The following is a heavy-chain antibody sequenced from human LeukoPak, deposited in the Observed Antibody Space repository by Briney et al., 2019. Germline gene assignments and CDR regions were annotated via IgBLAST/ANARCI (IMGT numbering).Heavy chain of an antibody. D-gene: IGHD2-8*01. V-gene: IGHV1-18*01. Sequence: ASVTVSCKASGYTFASYGVTWVRQAPGQGPEWMAWISVYSGNTEYAQKFQDRVTLTADTSTSTVYMELRSLRSDDTAVYYCARDGWSLGPWGQGTLVTVSS. CDR2: ISVYSGNT. CDR1: GYTFASYG. J-gene: IGHJ5*02. CDR3: ARDGWSLGP.